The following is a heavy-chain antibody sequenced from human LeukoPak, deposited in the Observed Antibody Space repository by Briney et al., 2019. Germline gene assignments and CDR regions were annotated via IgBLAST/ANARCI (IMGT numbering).Heavy chain of an antibody. CDR3: ARADTMVRGEAFDP. Sequence: SETLSLTCAVYGGSFSGYYWSWIRQPPGKGLEWIGEINHSGSTNYNPSLKSRVTISVDTSKNQFSLKLSSVTAADTAVYYCARADTMVRGEAFDPWGQGTLVTVSS. J-gene: IGHJ5*02. CDR2: INHSGST. V-gene: IGHV4-34*01. CDR1: GGSFSGYY. D-gene: IGHD3-10*01.